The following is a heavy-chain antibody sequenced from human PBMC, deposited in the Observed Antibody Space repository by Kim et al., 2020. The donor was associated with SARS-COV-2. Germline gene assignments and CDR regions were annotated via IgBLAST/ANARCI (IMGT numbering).Heavy chain of an antibody. J-gene: IGHJ4*02. CDR3: AKDIVSGWSATGFDY. D-gene: IGHD2-15*01. CDR1: GFTFDDYT. Sequence: VGSLRLSCAASGFTFDDYTLHWVRQAPGKGLEWVSLISWDGRSTYYADSVKGRFTISRDNSKNSLYLQMNSLRTEDTALYYCAKDIVSGWSATGFDYWGQGTLVTVSS. CDR2: ISWDGRST. V-gene: IGHV3-43*01.